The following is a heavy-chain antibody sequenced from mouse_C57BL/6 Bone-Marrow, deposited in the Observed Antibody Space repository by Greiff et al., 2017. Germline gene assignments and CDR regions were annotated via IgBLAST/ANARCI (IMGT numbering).Heavy chain of an antibody. CDR3: ARRGDGTMDY. J-gene: IGHJ4*01. V-gene: IGHV5-6*02. CDR1: GFTFSSYG. CDR2: ISSGGSYT. Sequence: EVKLVESGGDLVKPGGSLKLSCAASGFTFSSYGMSWVRQTPDKRLEWVATISSGGSYTYYPDSVKGRFTISRANAKNTLYLQMSSLKSEDTAMYYCARRGDGTMDYWGQGTSVTVSS.